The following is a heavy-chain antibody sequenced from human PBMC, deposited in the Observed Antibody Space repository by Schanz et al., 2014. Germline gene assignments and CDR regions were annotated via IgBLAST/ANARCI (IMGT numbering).Heavy chain of an antibody. J-gene: IGHJ4*02. Sequence: QVQLVQSGAEVKKPGASVKVSCKASGYTFTSYGISWVRQAPGQRLEWLGWISAYNGNTNYAQRLQGTVTMTTDTSTSTAYMELRSLRPDDTAVYYCLRANPTQHVVLPDALRYWGQGTLVSVSS. D-gene: IGHD2-2*01. CDR3: LRANPTQHVVLPDALRY. CDR1: GYTFTSYG. V-gene: IGHV1-18*04. CDR2: ISAYNGNT.